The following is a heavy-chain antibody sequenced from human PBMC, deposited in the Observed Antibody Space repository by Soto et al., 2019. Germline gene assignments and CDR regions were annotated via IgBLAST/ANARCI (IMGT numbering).Heavy chain of an antibody. CDR2: INAGNGNT. Sequence: GASVKVSCKASGYTFTSYAMHWVRQAPGQRLEWMGWINAGNGNTKYSQKFQGRVTITRDTSASTAYMELSSLRSEDTAVYYCARGPYCSGGSCYSARNRAFDYWGQGTLVTVSS. J-gene: IGHJ4*02. V-gene: IGHV1-3*01. D-gene: IGHD2-15*01. CDR3: ARGPYCSGGSCYSARNRAFDY. CDR1: GYTFTSYA.